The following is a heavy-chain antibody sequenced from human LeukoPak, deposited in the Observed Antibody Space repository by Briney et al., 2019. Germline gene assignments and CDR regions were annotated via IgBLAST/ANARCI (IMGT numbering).Heavy chain of an antibody. CDR1: GFTVSSNY. CDR3: ARDRLSMTTYGMDV. Sequence: GGSLRLSCAASGFTVSSNYMSWVRQAPGKGLEWVANIKQDGSEKYYVDSVKGRFTISRDNAKNSLYLQMNSLRAEDTAVYYCARDRLSMTTYGMDVWGQGTTVTVSS. J-gene: IGHJ6*02. V-gene: IGHV3-7*01. CDR2: IKQDGSEK. D-gene: IGHD3-16*02.